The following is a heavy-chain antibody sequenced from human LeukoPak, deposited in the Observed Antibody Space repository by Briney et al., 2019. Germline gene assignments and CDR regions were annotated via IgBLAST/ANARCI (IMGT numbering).Heavy chain of an antibody. D-gene: IGHD6-19*01. Sequence: GGSLRLSCAASGFTFSSYAMSWVRQAPGKGLEWVSAISGSGGSTYYADSVKGRFTISRDNSKNTLYLQMNSLRAEDTAIYYCAKDQRSGWTRNFDSWGQGTLVTVSS. J-gene: IGHJ4*02. V-gene: IGHV3-23*01. CDR1: GFTFSSYA. CDR3: AKDQRSGWTRNFDS. CDR2: ISGSGGST.